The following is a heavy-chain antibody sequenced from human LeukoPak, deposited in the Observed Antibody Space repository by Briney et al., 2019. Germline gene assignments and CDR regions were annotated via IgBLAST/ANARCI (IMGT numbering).Heavy chain of an antibody. CDR3: AREASRAGTYYLDY. CDR1: GXSINSYY. J-gene: IGHJ4*02. CDR2: IYYSRST. D-gene: IGHD3-10*01. Sequence: SETLSLTWTVSGXSINSYYWSWIRQPPGKGLEWIGYIYYSRSTSYNPSLKSRVTISVDTSKNQFSLKLRPVTAADTAVYFCAREASRAGTYYLDYWGQGTLLTVSS. V-gene: IGHV4-59*01.